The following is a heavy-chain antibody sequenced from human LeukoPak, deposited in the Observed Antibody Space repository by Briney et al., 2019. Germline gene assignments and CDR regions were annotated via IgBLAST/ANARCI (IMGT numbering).Heavy chain of an antibody. Sequence: GGSLRLSCAASGFTFSSYSMNWVRQAPGKGLEWVSYISSSSSHIHSADSVKGRFTISRDNAKNSLYLQMNSLRAEDTAVYYCARDLYDSGGYSSPIDYWGQGTLVTVSS. V-gene: IGHV3-21*01. D-gene: IGHD3-22*01. CDR2: ISSSSSHI. J-gene: IGHJ4*02. CDR1: GFTFSSYS. CDR3: ARDLYDSGGYSSPIDY.